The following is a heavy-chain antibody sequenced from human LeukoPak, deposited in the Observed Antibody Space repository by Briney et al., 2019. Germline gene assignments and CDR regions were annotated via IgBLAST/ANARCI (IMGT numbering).Heavy chain of an antibody. D-gene: IGHD2-2*01. Sequence: GGSPRLSCAASAFTFSSYAMNWVRQAPGKGLEWVSTIGGRGVPTYYADSVKGRFTISRDNSKNTLYLQVNSLRVEDTAVYYCAKHLRSGSSGTSEFDYWGQGTLVTVSS. V-gene: IGHV3-23*01. CDR3: AKHLRSGSSGTSEFDY. CDR2: IGGRGVPT. CDR1: AFTFSSYA. J-gene: IGHJ4*02.